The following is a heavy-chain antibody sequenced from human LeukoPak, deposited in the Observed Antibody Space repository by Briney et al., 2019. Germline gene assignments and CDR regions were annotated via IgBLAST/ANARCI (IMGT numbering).Heavy chain of an antibody. CDR1: GFTFSSCG. V-gene: IGHV3-21*01. CDR2: ISSDSNYI. Sequence: GGSLRLSCAASGFTFSSCGISWVRQAPGKGLEWVSSISSDSNYIHYADSVKGRFTISRDTAKNSLYLQMNSLRAEDTAVYYCARGGLNYYGSGSYYPHFDYWGQGTLVTVSS. J-gene: IGHJ4*02. CDR3: ARGGLNYYGSGSYYPHFDY. D-gene: IGHD3-10*01.